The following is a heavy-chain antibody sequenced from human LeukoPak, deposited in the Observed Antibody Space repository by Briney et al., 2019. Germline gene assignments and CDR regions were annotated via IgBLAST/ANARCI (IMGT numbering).Heavy chain of an antibody. J-gene: IGHJ4*02. CDR2: ISYDGSNK. D-gene: IGHD6-13*01. V-gene: IGHV3-30*04. Sequence: GGSLRLSCAASGFTFSSYAMHWVRQAPGKGLEWVAVISYDGSNKYYADSVKGRFTISRDNSKNTLYLKMNSLRAEDTAVYYCARDSSSWEYYFDYWGQGTLVTVSS. CDR1: GFTFSSYA. CDR3: ARDSSSWEYYFDY.